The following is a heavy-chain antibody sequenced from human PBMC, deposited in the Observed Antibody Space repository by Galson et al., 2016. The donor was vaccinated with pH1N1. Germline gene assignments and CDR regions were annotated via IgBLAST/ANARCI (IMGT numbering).Heavy chain of an antibody. CDR2: INGRNGGT. V-gene: IGHV3-23*01. CDR1: GFTSNTYA. Sequence: SLRLSCAASGFTSNTYAMTWVRQAPGKGLEWVSAINGRNGGTHYADSVKGRFTIARDISKNTLFLQMNSLRADDTAVYYCAKAEPFGTTWYGVVDNWGQGTLVTVSS. CDR3: AKAEPFGTTWYGVVDN. J-gene: IGHJ4*02. D-gene: IGHD3-10*01.